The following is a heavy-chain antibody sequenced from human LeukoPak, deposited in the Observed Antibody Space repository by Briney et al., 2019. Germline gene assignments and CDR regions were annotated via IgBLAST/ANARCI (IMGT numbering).Heavy chain of an antibody. Sequence: GGSLRLSCAASGFTFSSYSMNWVRQAPGKGREWVSYISSSSSTIYYADSVKGRFTISRDNAKNSLYLQMNSLRAEDTAVYYCARDLGKSGWSTFDYWGRGTLVTVSS. CDR2: ISSSSSTI. J-gene: IGHJ4*02. CDR1: GFTFSSYS. D-gene: IGHD6-19*01. V-gene: IGHV3-48*01. CDR3: ARDLGKSGWSTFDY.